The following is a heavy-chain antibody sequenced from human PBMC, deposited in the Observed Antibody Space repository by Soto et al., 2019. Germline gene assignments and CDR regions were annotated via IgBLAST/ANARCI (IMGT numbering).Heavy chain of an antibody. CDR2: ISSSSSYI. D-gene: IGHD3-16*02. CDR1: GFTFSSYS. V-gene: IGHV3-21*01. Sequence: GGSLRLSCAASGFTFSSYSMNWVRQAPGKGLEWVSSISSSSSYIYYADSVKGRFTISRDNAKNSLYLQMNSLRAEDTAVYYCARAGGGRLHLGELSLTPYDYWGQGTLVTVSS. J-gene: IGHJ4*02. CDR3: ARAGGGRLHLGELSLTPYDY.